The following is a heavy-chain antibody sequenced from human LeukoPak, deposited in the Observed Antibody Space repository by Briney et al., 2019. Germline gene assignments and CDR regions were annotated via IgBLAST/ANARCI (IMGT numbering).Heavy chain of an antibody. J-gene: IGHJ4*02. CDR2: IYHSGST. Sequence: PSETLSLTCAVSGYSISSGYYWGWIRQPPGKGLEWIGSIYHSGSTYYNPSLKSRVTISVDTSKNQFSLKLSSVTAADTAVYYCARAGTLYYDDSSGYYPFWGQGTLVTVSS. V-gene: IGHV4-38-2*01. D-gene: IGHD3-22*01. CDR1: GYSISSGYY. CDR3: ARAGTLYYDDSSGYYPF.